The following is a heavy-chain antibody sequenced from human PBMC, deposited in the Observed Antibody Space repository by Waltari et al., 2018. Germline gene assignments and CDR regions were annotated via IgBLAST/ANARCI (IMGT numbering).Heavy chain of an antibody. CDR2: IYSGGGA. CDR3: VKETAYGYYFDN. D-gene: IGHD3-10*01. CDR1: GFNFNNYA. V-gene: IGHV3-23*03. Sequence: EVQLLESGGGLIPPGGSLTLSCAASGFNFNNYAMNWIRQAPGKGLEWVSVIYSGGGAYYADSVKGRFTISRDNSKNTLYLQMSSLRLEDTAVYYCVKETAYGYYFDNWGQGTLVSVSS. J-gene: IGHJ4*02.